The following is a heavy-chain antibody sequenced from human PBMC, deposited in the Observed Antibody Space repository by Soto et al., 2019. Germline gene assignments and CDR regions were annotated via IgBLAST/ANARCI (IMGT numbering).Heavy chain of an antibody. CDR2: IHHSGPT. V-gene: IGHV4-4*02. CDR3: ARGGITDVRNYYFDH. Sequence: QVQLQESGPGLVKPSGTLSLNCKVSGDSISSSEWWNWVRQPPGKGLEWIAEIHHSGPTNYNPSLTILVTITGSNSKNQIDLKRSTVTAADKAVYYCARGGITDVRNYYFDHWGQVTLVTGSS. D-gene: IGHD1-20*01. CDR1: GDSISSSEW. J-gene: IGHJ4*02.